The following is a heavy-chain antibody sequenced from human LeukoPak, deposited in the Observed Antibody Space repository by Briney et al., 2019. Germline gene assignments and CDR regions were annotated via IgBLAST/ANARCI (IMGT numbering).Heavy chain of an antibody. CDR1: GGSISSGSYY. J-gene: IGHJ4*02. V-gene: IGHV4-61*02. CDR2: IYTSGST. Sequence: SETLSLTCTVSGGSISSGSYYWSWIRQPAGKGLEWIGRIYTSGSTNYNPSLKSRVTISVDTSKNQFSLKLSSVTAADTAVYYCARASDSSGYAFDYWGQGTLVTVSS. CDR3: ARASDSSGYAFDY. D-gene: IGHD3-22*01.